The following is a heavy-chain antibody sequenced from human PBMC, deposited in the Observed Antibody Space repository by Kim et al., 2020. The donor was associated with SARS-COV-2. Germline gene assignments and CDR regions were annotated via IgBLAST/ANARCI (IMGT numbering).Heavy chain of an antibody. J-gene: IGHJ6*02. CDR3: AKDSGLGESRGQGLGMDV. D-gene: IGHD3-16*01. Sequence: GGSLRLSCAASGFTFSSYGMHWVRQAPGKGLEWVAVISYDGSNKYYADSVKGRFTISRDNSKNTLYLQMNSLRAEDTAVYYCAKDSGLGESRGQGLGMDVWGQGTTVTVSS. CDR2: ISYDGSNK. CDR1: GFTFSSYG. V-gene: IGHV3-30*18.